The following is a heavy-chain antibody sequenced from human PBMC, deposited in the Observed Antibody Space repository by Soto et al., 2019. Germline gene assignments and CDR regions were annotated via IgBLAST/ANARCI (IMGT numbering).Heavy chain of an antibody. V-gene: IGHV4-39*01. CDR2: IYYSGST. CDR3: ASVEMATMKCDY. J-gene: IGHJ4*02. Sequence: SETLSLTCTVSGGSISSSSYYWGWIRQPPGKGLEWIGSIYYSGSTYYNPSLKSRVTISVDTSKNHFSLKLRSVTAADTAVYYCASVEMATMKCDYWGQGTLVTVSS. D-gene: IGHD5-12*01. CDR1: GGSISSSSYY.